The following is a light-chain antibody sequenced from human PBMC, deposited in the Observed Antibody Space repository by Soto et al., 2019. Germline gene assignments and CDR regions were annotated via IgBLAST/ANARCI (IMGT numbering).Light chain of an antibody. Sequence: DIVMTQSPATLSVSPGERATLSCRASQSVSSNLAWYQQKPGQAPRLLISGASTRATGIPARFSGSGSGTGFTLTITSLQSEDFAIYYCQQYNTWPRTFGQGTKVDIK. CDR2: GAS. J-gene: IGKJ1*01. V-gene: IGKV3-15*01. CDR3: QQYNTWPRT. CDR1: QSVSSN.